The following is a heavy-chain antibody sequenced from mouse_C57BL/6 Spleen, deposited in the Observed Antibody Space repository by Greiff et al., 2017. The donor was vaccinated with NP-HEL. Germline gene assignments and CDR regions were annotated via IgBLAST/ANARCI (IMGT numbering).Heavy chain of an antibody. CDR1: GYSITSGYY. V-gene: IGHV3-6*01. J-gene: IGHJ3*01. D-gene: IGHD2-3*01. CDR2: ISYDGSN. CDR3: ARDLGGWLPWFAY. Sequence: EVKLQESGPGLVKPSQSLSLTCSVTGYSITSGYYWNWIRQFPGNKLEWMGYISYDGSNNYNPSLKNRISITRDTSKNQFFLKLNSVTTEDTATYYCARDLGGWLPWFAYWGQGTLVTVSA.